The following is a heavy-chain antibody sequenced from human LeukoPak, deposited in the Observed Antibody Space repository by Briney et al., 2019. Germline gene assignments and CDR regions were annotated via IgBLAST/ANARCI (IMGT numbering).Heavy chain of an antibody. CDR2: IYSDNT. V-gene: IGHV3-66*01. CDR1: GFTVSSNS. Sequence: PGGSLRLSCTVSGFTVSSNSMSWVRQAPGKGLEWVSFIYSDNTHYSDSVKGRFTIYRDNSKNTLYLQMNSLIAEDTAMYYCARVKNGYNYVFDYWGQGSLVTVSS. CDR3: ARVKNGYNYVFDY. D-gene: IGHD5-24*01. J-gene: IGHJ4*02.